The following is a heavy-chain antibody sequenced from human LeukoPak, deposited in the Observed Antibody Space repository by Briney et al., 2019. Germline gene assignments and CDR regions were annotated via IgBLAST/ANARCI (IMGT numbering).Heavy chain of an antibody. D-gene: IGHD3-22*01. V-gene: IGHV3-23*01. Sequence: GSLRLSCAASGFTFSSYAMSWVRQAPGKGLEWVSAISGSGGSTYYADSVKGRFTISRDNSKNTLYLQMNSLRAEDTAVYYCAIGGYYDSSGWTDYWGQGTLVTVSS. CDR2: ISGSGGST. CDR1: GFTFSSYA. CDR3: AIGGYYDSSGWTDY. J-gene: IGHJ4*02.